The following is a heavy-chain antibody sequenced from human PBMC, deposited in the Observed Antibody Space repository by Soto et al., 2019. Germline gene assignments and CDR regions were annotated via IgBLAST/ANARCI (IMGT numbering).Heavy chain of an antibody. CDR2: IYYSGST. V-gene: IGHV4-30-4*01. CDR1: GGSISSGDYY. CDR3: AREERVTTPDQLDYGMDV. J-gene: IGHJ6*02. Sequence: QVQLQESGPGLVKPSQTLSLTCTVSGGSISSGDYYWGWIRQPPGKGLEWIGYIYYSGSTYYNPSLKSRVTISVDTSKNQFSLKLSSVTAADTAVYYCAREERVTTPDQLDYGMDVWGQGTTVTVSS. D-gene: IGHD4-17*01.